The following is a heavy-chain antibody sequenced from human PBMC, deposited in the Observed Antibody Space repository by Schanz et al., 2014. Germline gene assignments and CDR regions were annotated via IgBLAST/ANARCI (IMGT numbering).Heavy chain of an antibody. Sequence: QVQLVESGGGVVQPGRSLRLSCAASGFNFGSHGMHWVRQAPGKGLEWVAVISYDGSFKNYADSVRGRITMSRDNSKNTMYLQINNLRADDTAVYYCAREQTIFGVTYTDAYDVWGRGTMXTVSS. J-gene: IGHJ3*01. CDR3: AREQTIFGVTYTDAYDV. CDR1: GFNFGSHG. D-gene: IGHD3-3*01. CDR2: ISYDGSFK. V-gene: IGHV3-33*01.